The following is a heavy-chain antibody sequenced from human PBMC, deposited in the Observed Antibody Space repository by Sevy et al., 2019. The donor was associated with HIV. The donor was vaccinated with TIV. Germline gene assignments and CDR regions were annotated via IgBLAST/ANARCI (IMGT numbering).Heavy chain of an antibody. V-gene: IGHV3-23*01. D-gene: IGHD6-19*01. J-gene: IGHJ6*02. Sequence: GGSLRLSCAASGFTFTNYAMNWVRQAPGKGLEWVSAISGSGGTTYYADSVQGRFTISRDKSKNTLYLQMNSLRAEDTAVYYCAKVLARGVAVACTAWGMDVWGQGTTVTVSS. CDR2: ISGSGGTT. CDR3: AKVLARGVAVACTAWGMDV. CDR1: GFTFTNYA.